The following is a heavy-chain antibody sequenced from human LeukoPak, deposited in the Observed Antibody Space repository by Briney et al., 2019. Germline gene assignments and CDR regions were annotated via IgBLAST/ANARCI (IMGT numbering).Heavy chain of an antibody. CDR2: IYPGDSDT. CDR1: GYSFTSYW. Sequence: GESLKISCKGSGYSFTSYWIGWVRQMPGKGLEWMGIIYPGDSDTRYSPSFQGQVTISADKSISTAYLQWSSLKASDTAMYYCATAAEDHRAYYGMDVWGQGTTVTVSS. V-gene: IGHV5-51*01. CDR3: ATAAEDHRAYYGMDV. J-gene: IGHJ6*02. D-gene: IGHD1-14*01.